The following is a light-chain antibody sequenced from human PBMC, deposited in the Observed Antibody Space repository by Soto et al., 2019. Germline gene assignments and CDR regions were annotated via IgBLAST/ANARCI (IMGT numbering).Light chain of an antibody. V-gene: IGKV1-39*01. J-gene: IGKJ4*01. CDR1: QSIISY. CDR2: GAS. Sequence: DIQMTQSPSTLSASVGDRVTIPCRASQSIISYLNWYQQKPGKAPKLRIYGASNLQSGVPSRFRGSGSGTDFTLTISSLQPEDFATYYCQKSYTTVTFGGGTKV. CDR3: QKSYTTVT.